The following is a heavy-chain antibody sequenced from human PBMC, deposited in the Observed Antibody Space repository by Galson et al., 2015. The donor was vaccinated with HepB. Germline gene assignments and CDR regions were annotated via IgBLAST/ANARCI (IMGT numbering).Heavy chain of an antibody. CDR1: GYTFTMYA. Sequence: SVKVSCKASGYTFTMYAMHWVRQAPGQRPEWMGWINVGTGNTKYSQKFQGRVTITRDTSARTAYMELGSLKSEDTAVYYCARSGRFGIAAADHGLYWGQGTLVTVSS. CDR3: ARSGRFGIAAADHGLY. J-gene: IGHJ4*02. D-gene: IGHD6-13*01. CDR2: INVGTGNT. V-gene: IGHV1-3*01.